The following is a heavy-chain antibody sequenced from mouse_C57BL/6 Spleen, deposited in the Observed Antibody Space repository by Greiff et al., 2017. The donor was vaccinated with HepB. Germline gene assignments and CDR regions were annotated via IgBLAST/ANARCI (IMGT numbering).Heavy chain of an antibody. CDR3: ARSLLLPAMDY. D-gene: IGHD2-10*01. Sequence: QVQLQQPGAELVKPGASVKMSCKASGYTFTSYWITWVKQRPGQGLEWIGDIYPGSGSTNYNEKFKSKATLTADTSSSTAYMQLSSLTSEDSAVYSCARSLLLPAMDYWGQGTSVTVSS. J-gene: IGHJ4*01. CDR2: IYPGSGST. V-gene: IGHV1-55*01. CDR1: GYTFTSYW.